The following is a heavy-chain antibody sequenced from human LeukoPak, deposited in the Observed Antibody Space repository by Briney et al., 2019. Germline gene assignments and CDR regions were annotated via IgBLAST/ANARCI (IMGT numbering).Heavy chain of an antibody. J-gene: IGHJ4*02. CDR2: ISGDGTYI. D-gene: IGHD6-13*01. CDR1: GFTFSSYT. Sequence: PGGSLRLSCAASGFTFSSYTINWVRRTPGRGLEWVSSISGDGTYIYYADSVKGRFTISRDNAKNSLYLQMNNLRVEDTAVYYCARDAKTQDSSQPDYWGQGTLVTVSS. CDR3: ARDAKTQDSSQPDY. V-gene: IGHV3-21*01.